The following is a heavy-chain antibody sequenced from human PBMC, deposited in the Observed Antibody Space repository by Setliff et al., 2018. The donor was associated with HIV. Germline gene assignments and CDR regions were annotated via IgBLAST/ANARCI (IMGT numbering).Heavy chain of an antibody. CDR1: GYTFTGYY. V-gene: IGHV1-69*13. Sequence: SVKVSCKGSGYTFTGYYMHWVRQAPGQGLEWMGAIIRVFETANYAQKFQGRVTITADESTSTAYMQLSRLRSDDTAVYYCARAPTLFGVEYYYYFGMDVWGQGTTVTVSS. D-gene: IGHD3-3*01. CDR3: ARAPTLFGVEYYYYFGMDV. CDR2: IIRVFETA. J-gene: IGHJ6*02.